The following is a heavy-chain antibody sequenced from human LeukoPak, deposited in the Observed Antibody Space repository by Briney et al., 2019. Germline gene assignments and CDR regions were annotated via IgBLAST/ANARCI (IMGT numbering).Heavy chain of an antibody. J-gene: IGHJ4*02. Sequence: SETLSLTCTVSGGSISSGDYYWSWIRQPPGKGLEWIGYIYYSGSTYYSPSLKSRVTISLDTSKNQFSLRLSSVTAADTAVYYCANERSGYYDYWGQGTLVTDSS. V-gene: IGHV4-30-4*08. CDR2: IYYSGST. D-gene: IGHD3-22*01. CDR3: ANERSGYYDY. CDR1: GGSISSGDYY.